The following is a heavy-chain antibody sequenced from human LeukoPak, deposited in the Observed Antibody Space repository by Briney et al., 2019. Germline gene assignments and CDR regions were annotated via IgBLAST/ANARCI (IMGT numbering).Heavy chain of an antibody. V-gene: IGHV3-21*01. J-gene: IGHJ3*02. D-gene: IGHD1-26*01. Sequence: PGGSLRLSCAASGFTFSSYSMNWVRQAPGKGLEWVSSISSSSSYIYYADSVKGRFTISRDNAKNSLYLQMNSLRAEDTAVYYCARGVEATSRAFDIWGQGTMVTVSS. CDR1: GFTFSSYS. CDR2: ISSSSSYI. CDR3: ARGVEATSRAFDI.